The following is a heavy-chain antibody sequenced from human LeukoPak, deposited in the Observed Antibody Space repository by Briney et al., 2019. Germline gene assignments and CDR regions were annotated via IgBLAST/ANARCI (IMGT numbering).Heavy chain of an antibody. V-gene: IGHV4-38-2*02. J-gene: IGHJ4*02. D-gene: IGHD3/OR15-3a*01. CDR2: FYHGGST. CDR3: ARHGQDWLPRFDY. Sequence: SETLSLTCTVSGYSISTGYYWDWIRQPPGKGLEWIGTFYHGGSTYYNPSLKSRVTISVDTSKNQFSLNLTSVTAADTAVYYRARHGQDWLPRFDYWGQGTLVTVSS. CDR1: GYSISTGYY.